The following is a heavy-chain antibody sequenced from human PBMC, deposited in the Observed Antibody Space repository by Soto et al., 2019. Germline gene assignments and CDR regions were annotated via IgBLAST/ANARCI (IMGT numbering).Heavy chain of an antibody. CDR1: RNSFIDYY. CDR2: IKSNSGGT. V-gene: IGHV1-2*02. CDR3: AREDYNWNDYYYYGMDV. D-gene: IGHD1-1*01. Sequence: QVELVQAGAGVRKPGASVKVSCKASRNSFIDYYIHWVRQAPGQGLGWMGWIKSNSGGTKYAQRFQGRVTMTRDTSISTIYMELSRLKSDDTAVYYCAREDYNWNDYYYYGMDVWGQGTTVIVSS. J-gene: IGHJ6*02.